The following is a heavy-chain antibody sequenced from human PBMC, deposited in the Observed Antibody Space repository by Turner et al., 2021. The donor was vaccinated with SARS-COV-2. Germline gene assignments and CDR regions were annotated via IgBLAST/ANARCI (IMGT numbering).Heavy chain of an antibody. Sequence: VQLVESGGDFVHPGGSLRLSCVGSGFTFSDHWMHWVRQGPGKGRVWVSRIRDDGSSASYGGSVRGRFTVSRDNAKNTLYLQMNSLRPDDTGVYYCTRRGIAAAGNDYWGQGTLVTVSS. CDR3: TRRGIAAAGNDY. V-gene: IGHV3-74*01. J-gene: IGHJ4*02. CDR1: GFTFSDHW. CDR2: IRDDGSSA. D-gene: IGHD6-13*01.